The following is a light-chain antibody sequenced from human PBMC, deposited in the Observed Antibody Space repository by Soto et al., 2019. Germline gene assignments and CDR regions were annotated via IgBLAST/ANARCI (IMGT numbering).Light chain of an antibody. J-gene: IGLJ2*01. CDR1: SSDVGGYNY. CDR2: DVS. CDR3: CSYAGSYTLVV. V-gene: IGLV2-11*01. Sequence: QSALTQPRSVSGSPGQSVTISCTGTSSDVGGYNYVSWYQQQPGKAPKLMIYDVSKRPSGVPDRFSGSKSGNTASLTISGLQSEDEADYYCCSYAGSYTLVVFGGGTQLPS.